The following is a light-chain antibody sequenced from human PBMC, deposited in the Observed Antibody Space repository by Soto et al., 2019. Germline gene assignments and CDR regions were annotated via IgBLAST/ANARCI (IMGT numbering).Light chain of an antibody. V-gene: IGLV2-14*01. J-gene: IGLJ1*01. CDR3: CSYTTSNTRQIV. CDR2: DVS. CDR1: SNDVGGYNY. Sequence: QSVLTQPASVSGSPGQSITISCTGTSNDVGGYNYVSWYQQHPGKAPKFMIYDVSNRPSGVSNRFSGSKSGNTASLTISGLQAEDEADYYCCSYTTSNTRQIVFGTGTKSPS.